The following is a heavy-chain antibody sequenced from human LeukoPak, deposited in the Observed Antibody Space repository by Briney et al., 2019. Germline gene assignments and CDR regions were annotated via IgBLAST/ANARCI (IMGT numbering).Heavy chain of an antibody. D-gene: IGHD3-10*01. CDR3: ARFYYGSGSGQFDP. CDR2: IYYSGST. Sequence: PSETLSLTCTVSGGSISSYYWSWIRQPPGKGLEWIGNIYYSGSTNYNPSLKSRVTISIDTSKNQFSLKLSSVTAADTAVYYCARFYYGSGSGQFDPWGQGTLVTVSS. J-gene: IGHJ5*02. CDR1: GGSISSYY. V-gene: IGHV4-59*01.